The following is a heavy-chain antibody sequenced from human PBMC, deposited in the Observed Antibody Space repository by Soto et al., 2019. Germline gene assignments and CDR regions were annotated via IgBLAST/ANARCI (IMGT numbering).Heavy chain of an antibody. D-gene: IGHD3-22*01. CDR1: GCRVTSYW. J-gene: IGHJ6*02. CDR3: ARRWYYDSSCEYGMDV. V-gene: IGHV5-51*01. CDR2: IYPGDSDT. Sequence: GDALKISGEGSGCRVTSYWMGWERQMTGKGLEWMGIIYPGDSDTRYSPSFQGQVTISADKSISTAYLQWSSLKASDTAMYYCARRWYYDSSCEYGMDVSGQATTVTVSS.